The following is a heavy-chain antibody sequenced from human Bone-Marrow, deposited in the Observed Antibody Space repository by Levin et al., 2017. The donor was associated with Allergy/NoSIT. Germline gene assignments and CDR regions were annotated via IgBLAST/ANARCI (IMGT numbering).Heavy chain of an antibody. Sequence: GGSLRLSCAASGFTFDDYAMHWVRQAPGKGLEWVSGISWNSGSIGYADSVKGRFTISRDNAKNSLYLQMNSLRAEDTALYYCAKDTGYRYGYGRFDYWGQGTLVTVSS. CDR3: AKDTGYRYGYGRFDY. CDR1: GFTFDDYA. V-gene: IGHV3-9*01. J-gene: IGHJ4*02. CDR2: ISWNSGSI. D-gene: IGHD5-18*01.